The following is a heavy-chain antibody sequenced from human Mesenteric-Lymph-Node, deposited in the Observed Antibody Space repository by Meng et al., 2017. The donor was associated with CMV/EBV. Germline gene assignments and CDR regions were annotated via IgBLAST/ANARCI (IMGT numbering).Heavy chain of an antibody. CDR3: ARSIVPGGGPPDS. J-gene: IGHJ4*02. V-gene: IGHV1-69*06. D-gene: IGHD2-2*01. Sequence: CKASGGTFSTNAVSWVRQAPGQGLEWMGGIIPISSTTDYAQNFQGRVTITADKSTSTAYMEVSSLRSEDTAVYYCARSIVPGGGPPDSWGQGTLVTVSS. CDR2: IIPISSTT. CDR1: GGTFSTNA.